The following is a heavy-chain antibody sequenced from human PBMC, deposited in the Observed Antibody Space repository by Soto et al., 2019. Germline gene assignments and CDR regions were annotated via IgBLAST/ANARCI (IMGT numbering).Heavy chain of an antibody. Sequence: NPSETLSLTCTVSGGSISSCGYCWSRLRQHPGKGLEWIGYIYYSGSTYYNPSLKSRVTISLDTSKNQFSLKVSSVTAADTAVYYCTRGYDRFDRWGQGTLVTSSS. CDR3: TRGYDRFDR. J-gene: IGHJ5*02. D-gene: IGHD5-12*01. V-gene: IGHV4-61*08. CDR2: IYYSGST. CDR1: GGSISSCGYC.